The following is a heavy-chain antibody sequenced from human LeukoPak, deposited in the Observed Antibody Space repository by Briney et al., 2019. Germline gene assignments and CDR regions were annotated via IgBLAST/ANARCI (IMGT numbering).Heavy chain of an antibody. V-gene: IGHV1-24*01. J-gene: IGHJ4*02. CDR3: ATLDSYYDNSGRPLVPD. CDR1: GYTLTDFS. CDR2: FKREDDEA. Sequence: GASVKVSCKVSGYTLTDFSMHWVRQAPGKGLEWMGGFKREDDEAIYAPHFQGRVTVTEDTSTDTAYMELSSLRSEDTAVYYCATLDSYYDNSGRPLVPDWGQGTLVTVSS. D-gene: IGHD3-22*01.